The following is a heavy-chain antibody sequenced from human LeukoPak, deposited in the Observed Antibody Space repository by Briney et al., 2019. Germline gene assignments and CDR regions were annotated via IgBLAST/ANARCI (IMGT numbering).Heavy chain of an antibody. V-gene: IGHV1-24*01. CDR2: FDPEDGET. CDR1: GYTLTELS. J-gene: IGHJ4*02. D-gene: IGHD1-1*01. CDR3: ATATGSIYYYFDY. Sequence: SVKVSCKVSGYTLTELSMHWVRQAPGKGLEWMGGFDPEDGETIYAQKFQGRVTMTEDTSTDTAYMELSSLRSEDTAVYYCATATGSIYYYFDYWGQGTLDTVSS.